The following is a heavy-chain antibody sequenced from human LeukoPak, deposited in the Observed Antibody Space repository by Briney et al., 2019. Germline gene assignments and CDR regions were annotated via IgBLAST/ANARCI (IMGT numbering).Heavy chain of an antibody. D-gene: IGHD6-19*01. J-gene: IGHJ4*02. CDR1: GFTFGDYA. V-gene: IGHV3-49*03. Sequence: GGSLRLSCTTSGFTFGDYAMSWIRQAPGKGLQWVAFIRSKTYSERYGGATEYAASVKGRFAISRDDSKSVAYLQMNSLETEDTAVYYCARDVYHWGSGCYEDSWGQGTLVNVSS. CDR2: IRSKTYSERYGGAT. CDR3: ARDVYHWGSGCYEDS.